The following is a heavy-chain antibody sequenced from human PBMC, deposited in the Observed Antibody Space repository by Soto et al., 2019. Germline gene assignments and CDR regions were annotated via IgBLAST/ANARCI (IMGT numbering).Heavy chain of an antibody. Sequence: SETLSLTCTVSGGSISSYYWSWIRQSAGKGLEWIGRIYSSGSTNYNPSLKSRVSMSVDTSKNQFSLKLSSVAAADTAVYYCAREAITIFGEQRFGPWGHGTLVTVSS. J-gene: IGHJ5*02. D-gene: IGHD3-3*01. CDR1: GGSISSYY. V-gene: IGHV4-4*07. CDR3: AREAITIFGEQRFGP. CDR2: IYSSGST.